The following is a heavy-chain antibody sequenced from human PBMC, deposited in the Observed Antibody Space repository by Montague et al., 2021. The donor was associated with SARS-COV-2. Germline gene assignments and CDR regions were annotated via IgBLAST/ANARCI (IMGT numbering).Heavy chain of an antibody. Sequence: SETLSLTCAVYGGSFSGYYWSWIRQPPGKGLEWIGEINQSGSTNYNPSLKSRVTLSVDTSKKQFSLKLGSLTAADTAVYYCARVAGGYYHGSSAYFDYWDQGSLVTVSS. CDR1: GGSFSGYY. CDR2: INQSGST. D-gene: IGHD3-22*01. V-gene: IGHV4-34*01. CDR3: ARVAGGYYHGSSAYFDY. J-gene: IGHJ4*02.